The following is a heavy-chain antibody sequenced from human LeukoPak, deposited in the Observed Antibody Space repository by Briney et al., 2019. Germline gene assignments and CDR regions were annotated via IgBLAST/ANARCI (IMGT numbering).Heavy chain of an antibody. Sequence: PGGSLRLSCAASGFTFSSYSMNWVRQAPGKGLEWVSAISSSSSYIYYADSVKGRSTISRDNAKNSLYLQMNSLRAEDTAVYYCARVISCSGGSCYIADYWGQGTLVTVSS. V-gene: IGHV3-21*01. CDR1: GFTFSSYS. D-gene: IGHD2-15*01. CDR3: ARVISCSGGSCYIADY. CDR2: ISSSSSYI. J-gene: IGHJ4*02.